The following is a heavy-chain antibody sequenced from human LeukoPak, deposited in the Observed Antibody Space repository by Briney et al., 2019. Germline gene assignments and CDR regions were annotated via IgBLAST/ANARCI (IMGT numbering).Heavy chain of an antibody. CDR3: ARNRGPQLWLVWRNWFDP. D-gene: IGHD5-18*01. CDR1: GGSFSGYY. Sequence: SETLSLTCAVYGGSFSGYYWSWIRQPPGKGLEWIGEINHSGSTNYNPSLKSRVTISVDTSKNQFSLKLSSVTAADTAVYYCARNRGPQLWLVWRNWFDPWGQGTLVTVSS. V-gene: IGHV4-34*01. J-gene: IGHJ5*02. CDR2: INHSGST.